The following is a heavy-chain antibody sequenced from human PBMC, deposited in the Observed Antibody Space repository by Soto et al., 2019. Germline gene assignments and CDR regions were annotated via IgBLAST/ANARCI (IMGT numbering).Heavy chain of an antibody. V-gene: IGHV3-23*01. CDR2: ISDSGSGPAA. Sequence: PGGSLILSCTASGFTFGSFDMSWVRQAPGKGLEWVASISDSGSGPAAYYADSVKGRFTISRDNSKNTLFLQMDSLRADDTALYFCARDGGWSLAVGGLFELWGPGTLVTVSS. D-gene: IGHD6-19*01. J-gene: IGHJ4*02. CDR3: ARDGGWSLAVGGLFEL. CDR1: GFTFGSFD.